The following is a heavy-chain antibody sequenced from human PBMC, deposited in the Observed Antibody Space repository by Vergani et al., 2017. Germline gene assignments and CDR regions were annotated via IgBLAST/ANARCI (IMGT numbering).Heavy chain of an antibody. V-gene: IGHV3-23*01. CDR3: AKANPRNRRYDYLYYYHAMDV. J-gene: IGHJ6*02. CDR2: ISGSGGST. CDR1: GFTFNHYA. Sequence: EVQLLESGGDLVQPGGSLRLSCAASGFTFNHYAMNWVRHAPGKGLEWVSGISGSGGSTYYAGSVKGRFTISRDSSKNTLYLQMNSLSAGDTAVYYCAKANPRNRRYDYLYYYHAMDVWCQGTTVTVSS. D-gene: IGHD5-12*01.